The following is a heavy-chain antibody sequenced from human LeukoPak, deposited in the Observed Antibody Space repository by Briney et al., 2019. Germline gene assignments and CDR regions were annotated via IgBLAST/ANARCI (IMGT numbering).Heavy chain of an antibody. CDR1: GGTFSSYA. CDR3: ARVRDELQLPYYFDY. Sequence: SVKVSCKASGGTFSSYAISWVRQAPGQGLEWMGGIIPIFGTANYAQKFQGRVTITTDESTSIAYMELSSLRSEDTAVYYCARVRDELQLPYYFDYWGQGTLVAVSS. D-gene: IGHD5-24*01. CDR2: IIPIFGTA. V-gene: IGHV1-69*05. J-gene: IGHJ4*02.